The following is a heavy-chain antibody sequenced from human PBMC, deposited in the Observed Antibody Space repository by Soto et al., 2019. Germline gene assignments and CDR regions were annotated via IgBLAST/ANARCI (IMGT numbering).Heavy chain of an antibody. CDR2: VSHMGVS. Sequence: SETLSLTCDVSGELYGPYCWAWIRQSPGKGLEWIGEVSHMGVSNYNPALKNRVTISVDTPKKQFSLRLTSVTAADTAVYYCASLRLLEWFNDNMDVWGQGTPVTVSS. D-gene: IGHD3-3*01. CDR1: GELYGPYC. V-gene: IGHV4-34*01. CDR3: ASLRLLEWFNDNMDV. J-gene: IGHJ6*02.